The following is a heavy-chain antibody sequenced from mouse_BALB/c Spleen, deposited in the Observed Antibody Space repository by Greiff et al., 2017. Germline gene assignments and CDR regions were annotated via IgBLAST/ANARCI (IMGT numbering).Heavy chain of an antibody. CDR2: ISSGGSYT. CDR1: GFTFSSYT. J-gene: IGHJ1*01. D-gene: IGHD2-3*01. CDR3: TRVRDGYYVGNWYFDV. Sequence: EVHLVESGGGLVKPGGSLKLSCAASGFTFSSYTMSWVRQTPEKRLEWVATISSGGSYTYYPDSVKGRFTISRDNAKNTLYLQMSSLKSEDTAMYYCTRVRDGYYVGNWYFDVWGAGTTVTVAS. V-gene: IGHV5-6-4*01.